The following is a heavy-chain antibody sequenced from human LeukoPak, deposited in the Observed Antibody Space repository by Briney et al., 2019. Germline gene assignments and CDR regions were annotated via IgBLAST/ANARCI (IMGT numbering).Heavy chain of an antibody. Sequence: GGSLRLSCAASGFTFSNYGMHWVRQAPGKGLEWVAVISYDGSNKYYADAVKGRFTISRDNSKNTLYLQMNSLRAEDTAVYYCAKERESNYFDYWGQGTLVTVSS. CDR2: ISYDGSNK. CDR3: AKERESNYFDY. CDR1: GFTFSNYG. V-gene: IGHV3-30*18. D-gene: IGHD5-24*01. J-gene: IGHJ4*02.